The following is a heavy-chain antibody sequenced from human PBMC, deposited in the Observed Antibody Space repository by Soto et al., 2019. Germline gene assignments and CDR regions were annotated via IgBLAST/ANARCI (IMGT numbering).Heavy chain of an antibody. CDR1: GGSISSYY. V-gene: IGHV4-59*01. CDR2: IYYSGST. J-gene: IGHJ4*02. CDR3: ARNREGEEIFDY. D-gene: IGHD3-10*01. Sequence: SETLSLTCTVSGGSISSYYWSWIRQPPGKGLEWFGYIYYSGSTNYNPSLKSRVTISVDTTKNQFSLTLGSVTAADTAVYYCARNREGEEIFDYWGQGTLVTVSS.